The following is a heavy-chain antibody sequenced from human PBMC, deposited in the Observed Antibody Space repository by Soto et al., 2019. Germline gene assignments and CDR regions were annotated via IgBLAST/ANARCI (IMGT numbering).Heavy chain of an antibody. D-gene: IGHD3-10*01. Sequence: GGSLRLSCAASGFTFSSYAMSWVRQAPGKGLEWVSAISGSGGSTYYADSAKGRFTISRDNSKNTLYLQMNSLRAEDTAVYYCAKGDYVTMVRGVIYYYYGMDVWGQGTTVTVSS. CDR2: ISGSGGST. V-gene: IGHV3-23*01. J-gene: IGHJ6*02. CDR1: GFTFSSYA. CDR3: AKGDYVTMVRGVIYYYYGMDV.